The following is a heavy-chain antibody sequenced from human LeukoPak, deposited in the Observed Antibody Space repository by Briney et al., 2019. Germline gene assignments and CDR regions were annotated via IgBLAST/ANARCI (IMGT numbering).Heavy chain of an antibody. CDR1: GFTFSSYS. J-gene: IGHJ6*03. CDR2: ISSSSSTI. Sequence: GGSLRLSCAASGFTFSSYSMNWVRQAPGKGLEWVSYISSSSSTIYYADSVKGRFTISRDNAKNSLYLQMNSLRVGDTALYYCVRGLGYCSNTRCSPGYYMDVWGKGTTVTVSS. D-gene: IGHD2-2*01. V-gene: IGHV3-48*01. CDR3: VRGLGYCSNTRCSPGYYMDV.